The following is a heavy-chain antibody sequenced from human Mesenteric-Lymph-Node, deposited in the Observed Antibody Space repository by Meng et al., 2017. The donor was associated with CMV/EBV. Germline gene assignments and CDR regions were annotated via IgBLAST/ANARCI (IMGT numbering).Heavy chain of an antibody. V-gene: IGHV1-69*05. J-gene: IGHJ5*02. Sequence: SVKVSCKASGGTFSSYAISWVRQAPGQGLEWMGGIIPIFGTANYAQKFQGRVTITTYESTSTAYMELSSLRSEDTAVYYCAREGVVGATSPYNWFDPWGQGTLVTVSS. D-gene: IGHD1-26*01. CDR1: GGTFSSYA. CDR2: IIPIFGTA. CDR3: AREGVVGATSPYNWFDP.